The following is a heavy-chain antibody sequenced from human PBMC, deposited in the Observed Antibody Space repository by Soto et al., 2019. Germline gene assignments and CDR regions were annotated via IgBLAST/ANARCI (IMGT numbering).Heavy chain of an antibody. Sequence: ASVKVSCKVSGYTLTELSMHWVRQAPGKGLEWMGGFDPEDGETIYAQKFQGRVTMTEDTSTDTAYMELSSLRSEDTAVYYCATGIPKDPLYDYWGQGTLVTVSS. CDR3: ATGIPKDPLYDY. CDR2: FDPEDGET. J-gene: IGHJ4*02. CDR1: GYTLTELS. V-gene: IGHV1-24*01. D-gene: IGHD2-15*01.